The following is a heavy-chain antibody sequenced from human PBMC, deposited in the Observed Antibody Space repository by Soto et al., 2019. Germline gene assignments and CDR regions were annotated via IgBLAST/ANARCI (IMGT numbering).Heavy chain of an antibody. D-gene: IGHD2-15*01. CDR3: ARDPGYCSGGSCYSRGSVTFDP. CDR1: GGTYSSYA. J-gene: IGHJ5*02. CDR2: IIPIFGTA. Sequence: QVQLVQSGAEVKKPGSSVKVSCKASGGTYSSYAISWVRQAPGQGLEWMGGIIPIFGTANYAQKFQGRVTITADESTSTAYMELSSLRSEDTAVYYCARDPGYCSGGSCYSRGSVTFDPWGQGTLVTVSS. V-gene: IGHV1-69*01.